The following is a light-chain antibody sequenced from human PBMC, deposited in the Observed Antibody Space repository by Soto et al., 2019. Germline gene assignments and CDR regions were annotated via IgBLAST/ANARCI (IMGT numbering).Light chain of an antibody. CDR3: CSYAGSSTYVV. CDR1: SSDVGSYNL. V-gene: IGLV2-23*01. Sequence: QSVLTQPASVSGSPGQSITISCTGTSSDVGSYNLVSLYQQHPGKAPKLMIYEGSKRPSGVSNRFSGSKSGNTASLTISGLQAEDEADYYCCSYAGSSTYVVFGGGTKLTVL. J-gene: IGLJ2*01. CDR2: EGS.